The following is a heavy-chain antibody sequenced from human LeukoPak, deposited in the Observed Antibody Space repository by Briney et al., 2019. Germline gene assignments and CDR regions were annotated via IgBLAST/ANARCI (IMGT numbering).Heavy chain of an antibody. V-gene: IGHV1-69*05. Sequence: SVKVSCKASGYTFTSYGISWVRQAPGQGLEWMGGIIPIFGTANYAQKFQGRVTITTDESTSTACMELSSLRSEDTAVYYCAIYCSSTSCPAPDYWGQGTLVTVSS. CDR2: IIPIFGTA. D-gene: IGHD2-2*01. J-gene: IGHJ4*02. CDR3: AIYCSSTSCPAPDY. CDR1: GYTFTSYG.